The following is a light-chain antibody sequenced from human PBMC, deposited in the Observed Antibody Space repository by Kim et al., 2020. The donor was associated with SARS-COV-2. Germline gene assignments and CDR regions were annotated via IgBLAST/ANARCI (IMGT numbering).Light chain of an antibody. J-gene: IGKJ1*01. CDR1: ESISRS. Sequence: ASVGDRVTITCRASESISRSLNWYQQKPGKAPKFLIYDASSLQCGVPSRFSGSGSGTDFTLTISSLQAEDFATYYCQESYRTPWTFGQGTKVDIK. CDR2: DAS. V-gene: IGKV1-39*01. CDR3: QESYRTPWT.